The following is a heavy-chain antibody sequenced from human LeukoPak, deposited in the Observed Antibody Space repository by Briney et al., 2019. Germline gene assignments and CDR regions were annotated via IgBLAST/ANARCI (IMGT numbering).Heavy chain of an antibody. CDR1: GFIVSSYS. CDR3: AKDSKIVGPTFRSYHYMDV. D-gene: IGHD1-26*01. J-gene: IGHJ6*03. V-gene: IGHV3-48*01. Sequence: GGSLRLSCAASGFIVSSYSMNWVRQAPGKGREWVSYISSSSSSIYYADAVKGRFTISRDNSKKTLYLQMNSLRAEDTAVYYCAKDSKIVGPTFRSYHYMDVWGKGTTVTVSS. CDR2: ISSSSSSI.